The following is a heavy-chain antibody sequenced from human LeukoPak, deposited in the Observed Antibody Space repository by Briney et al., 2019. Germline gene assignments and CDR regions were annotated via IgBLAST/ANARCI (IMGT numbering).Heavy chain of an antibody. V-gene: IGHV4-31*03. Sequence: SETLSLTCTVSGDSISSGGYSWSWIRQHPGKGLEWIGYIYYSGSTYYNPSLKSRVTISVDTSKNQFSLKLSSVTAADTAVYYCARGEYSSRSPRAFDIWGQGTMVTVSS. D-gene: IGHD6-13*01. CDR1: GDSISSGGYS. CDR3: ARGEYSSRSPRAFDI. CDR2: IYYSGST. J-gene: IGHJ3*02.